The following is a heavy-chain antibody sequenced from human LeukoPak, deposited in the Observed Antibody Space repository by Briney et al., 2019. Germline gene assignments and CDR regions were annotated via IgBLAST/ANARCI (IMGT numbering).Heavy chain of an antibody. CDR3: ARGLYSGYADYFDY. Sequence: SETLSLTCAVYGGSFSGYYWSWIRQPPGKGLEWIGEINHSGSTNHNPSLKSRVTVSVDTSKNQFSLKLSSVTAADTAVYYCARGLYSGYADYFDYWGQGTLVTVSS. CDR2: INHSGST. CDR1: GGSFSGYY. D-gene: IGHD5-12*01. V-gene: IGHV4-34*01. J-gene: IGHJ4*02.